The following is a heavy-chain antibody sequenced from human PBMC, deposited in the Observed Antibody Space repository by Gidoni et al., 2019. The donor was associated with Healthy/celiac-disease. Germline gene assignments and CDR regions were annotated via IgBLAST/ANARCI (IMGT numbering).Heavy chain of an antibody. D-gene: IGHD5-18*01. CDR1: LRTSGMC. Sequence: LRTSGMCGSWIRQPPGKALEWLALIDWDDDKYYSTSLKTRLTISKDTSKNQVVLTMTNMDPVDTATYYCARSVYSYGFDYWGQGTLVTVSS. CDR3: ARSVYSYGFDY. V-gene: IGHV2-70*01. J-gene: IGHJ4*02. CDR2: IDWDDDK.